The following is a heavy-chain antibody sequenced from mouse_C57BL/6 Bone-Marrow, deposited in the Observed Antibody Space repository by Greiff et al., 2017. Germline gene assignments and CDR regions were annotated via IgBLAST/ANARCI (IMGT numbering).Heavy chain of an antibody. CDR3: ARERHSSVYDYFDY. CDR2: IDPSDSYT. J-gene: IGHJ2*01. D-gene: IGHD3-2*02. CDR1: GYTFTSYW. V-gene: IGHV1-69*01. Sequence: VQLQQPGAELVMPGASVKLSCKASGYTFTSYWMHWVKQRPGQGLEWIGEIDPSDSYTNYNQKFKGKSTLTVDKSSSTAYMQLSSLTSEDSAVYYCARERHSSVYDYFDYWGQGTTLTVSS.